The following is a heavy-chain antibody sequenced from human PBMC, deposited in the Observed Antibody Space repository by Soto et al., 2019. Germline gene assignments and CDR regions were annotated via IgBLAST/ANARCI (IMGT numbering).Heavy chain of an antibody. D-gene: IGHD1-26*01. CDR2: IYYSGST. J-gene: IGHJ4*02. CDR3: ARRYGSAIDY. V-gene: IGHV4-59*08. Sequence: QVQLQESGPGLVKPSETLSLTCTVSGGSISSYYWSWIRQPPGKGLEWIGYIYYSGSTNYNPSLXVXAXIXXDTSKNQFSLKLSSVTAADTAVYYCARRYGSAIDYWGQGTLVTVSS. CDR1: GGSISSYY.